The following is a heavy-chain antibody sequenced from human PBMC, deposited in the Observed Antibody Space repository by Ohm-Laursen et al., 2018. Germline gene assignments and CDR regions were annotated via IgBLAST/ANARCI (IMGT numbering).Heavy chain of an antibody. Sequence: GSLRLSCAASGFTFSDYYMSWIRQAPGKGLEWVSYISSSGGTIYYADSMKGRFTISRDNAKNELYLQMNGLRGEDTAVYYCARGAPFYGGFDYWGQGTLVTVSS. J-gene: IGHJ4*02. D-gene: IGHD4-17*01. CDR1: GFTFSDYY. CDR2: ISSSGGTI. V-gene: IGHV3-11*04. CDR3: ARGAPFYGGFDY.